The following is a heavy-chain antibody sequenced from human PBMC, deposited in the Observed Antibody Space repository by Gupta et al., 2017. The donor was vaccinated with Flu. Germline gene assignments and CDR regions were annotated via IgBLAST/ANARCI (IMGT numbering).Heavy chain of an antibody. D-gene: IGHD3-3*01. V-gene: IGHV1-8*01. CDR2: MNPNSGNT. Sequence: QVQLVQSGAEVKKPGASVKVSCKASGYTFTSYDINWVRQATGQGLEWMGWMNPNSGNTGYAQKFQGRATMTRNTSISTAYMELSSLRSEDTAVYYCARGTGRYDFWSGYYNAFDIWGQGTMVTVSS. CDR1: GYTFTSYD. J-gene: IGHJ3*02. CDR3: ARGTGRYDFWSGYYNAFDI.